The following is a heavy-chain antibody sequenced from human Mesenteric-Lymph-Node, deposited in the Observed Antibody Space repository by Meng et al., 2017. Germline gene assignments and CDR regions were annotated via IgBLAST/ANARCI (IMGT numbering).Heavy chain of an antibody. D-gene: IGHD3-9*01. J-gene: IGHJ6*02. CDR2: ISGSGGST. CDR3: AKGRDSLSTYYGMDV. Sequence: GGSLRLYCAASGLTFSSYPMSQVRQAPGKWLEWVTAISGSGGSTYYADSVKGRFTISRDNSKNPLYLQMNNSRAEDTAVYYCAKGRDSLSTYYGMDVWGQGTTVTVSS. CDR1: GLTFSSYP. V-gene: IGHV3-23*01.